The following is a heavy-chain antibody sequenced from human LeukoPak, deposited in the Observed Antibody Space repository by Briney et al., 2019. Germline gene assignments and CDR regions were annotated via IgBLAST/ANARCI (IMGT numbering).Heavy chain of an antibody. CDR3: ASSGSYRFDY. CDR2: INHSGST. Sequence: GSLRLSCAASGFTFSSYAMHWVRQPPGKGLEWIGEINHSGSTNYNPSLKSRVTISVDTSKNQFSLKLSSVTAADTAVYYCASSGSYRFDYWGQGTLVTVSS. V-gene: IGHV4-34*01. D-gene: IGHD1-26*01. CDR1: GFTFSSYA. J-gene: IGHJ4*02.